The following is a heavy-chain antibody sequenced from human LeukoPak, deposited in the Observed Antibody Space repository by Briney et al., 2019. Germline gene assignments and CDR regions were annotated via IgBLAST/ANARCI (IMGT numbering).Heavy chain of an antibody. CDR2: INHSGST. J-gene: IGHJ4*02. Sequence: SETLSLTCAVYGGSFSGYYWSWIRQPPGKGLEWIGEINHSGSTNYNPSLKSRVTISVDTSTNQFSLKLSSVTAADTAVYYCARGYVSTRARYSGSSRSFDYWGQGTLVTVSS. D-gene: IGHD1-26*01. V-gene: IGHV4-34*01. CDR3: ARGYVSTRARYSGSSRSFDY. CDR1: GGSFSGYY.